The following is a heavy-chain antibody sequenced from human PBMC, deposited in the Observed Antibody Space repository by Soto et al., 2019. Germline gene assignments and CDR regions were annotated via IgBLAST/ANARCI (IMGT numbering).Heavy chain of an antibody. CDR1: GFTFSSYA. V-gene: IGHV3-23*01. CDR2: ISGSGGST. CDR3: AKDGRITIFGVVILAPWDY. D-gene: IGHD3-3*01. Sequence: PGGSLRLSCAASGFTFSSYAMSWVRQAPGKGLEWVSAISGSGGSTYYADSVKGRFTISRDNSKNTLYLQMNSLRAEDTAVYYCAKDGRITIFGVVILAPWDYWGQGTLVTVSS. J-gene: IGHJ4*02.